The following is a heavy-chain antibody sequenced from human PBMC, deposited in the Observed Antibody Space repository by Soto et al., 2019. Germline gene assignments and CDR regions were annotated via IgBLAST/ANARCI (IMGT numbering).Heavy chain of an antibody. V-gene: IGHV4-34*01. D-gene: IGHD4-17*01. CDR2: INHSGST. CDR3: ARSYGDYATGYYYNGMDV. J-gene: IGHJ6*02. Sequence: SETLSLTCAVYGGSFVGYYWSWIRQPPGKGLEWIGEINHSGSTNYNSSLKSRVTISVDTSKNQFSLKLSSVTAADTSVYYCARSYGDYATGYYYNGMDVWGQGTTVTVSS. CDR1: GGSFVGYY.